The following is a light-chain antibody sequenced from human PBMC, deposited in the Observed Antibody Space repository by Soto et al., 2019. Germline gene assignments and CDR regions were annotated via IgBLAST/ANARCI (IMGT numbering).Light chain of an antibody. J-gene: IGKJ1*01. Sequence: EIVMTQSPATLSVSPGERATLSCRASQSVSSNLAWYQQKPGPAPRLLIFGASTRATGIPARFSGSGSGTEFTLTISSLQSEDFAVYYCLQYYNWPPWTFGQGTKVEIK. CDR2: GAS. V-gene: IGKV3-15*01. CDR3: LQYYNWPPWT. CDR1: QSVSSN.